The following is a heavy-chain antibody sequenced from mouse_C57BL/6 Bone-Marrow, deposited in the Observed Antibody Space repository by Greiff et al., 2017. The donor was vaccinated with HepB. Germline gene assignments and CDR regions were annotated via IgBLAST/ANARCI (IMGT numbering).Heavy chain of an antibody. CDR1: GFTFSNYW. J-gene: IGHJ4*01. Sequence: EVKVEESGGGLVQPGGSMKLSCVASGFTFSNYWMNWVRQSPEKGLEWVAQIRLKSDNYATHYAESVKGRFTISRDDSKSSVYLQMNNLRAEDTGIYYCTGTSKYYAMDYWGQGTSVTVSS. D-gene: IGHD2-10*02. V-gene: IGHV6-3*01. CDR3: TGTSKYYAMDY. CDR2: IRLKSDNYAT.